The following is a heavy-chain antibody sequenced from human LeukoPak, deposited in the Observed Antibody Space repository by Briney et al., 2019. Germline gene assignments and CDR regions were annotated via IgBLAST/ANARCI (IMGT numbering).Heavy chain of an antibody. CDR1: GYTFTSYY. V-gene: IGHV1-46*01. D-gene: IGHD3-10*01. CDR2: INPSGGST. CDR3: ARDLSSYGSGSYSYYGMDV. Sequence: ASVKVSCKASGYTFTSYYMHWVRQAPGQGLEWMGIINPSGGSTSYAQKFQGRVTMTRDTSTSTVCMELSSPRSEDTAVYYCARDLSSYGSGSYSYYGMDVWGQGTTVTVSS. J-gene: IGHJ6*02.